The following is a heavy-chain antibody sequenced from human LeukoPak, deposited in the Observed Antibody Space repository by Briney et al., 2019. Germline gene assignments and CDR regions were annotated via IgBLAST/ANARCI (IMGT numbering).Heavy chain of an antibody. CDR2: INHSGST. V-gene: IGHV4-34*01. CDR3: ARRGTQAGTLPEDAFDI. Sequence: SSETLSLTCAVYGGSFSGYYWSWIRQPPGKGLKWIGEINHSGSTNYNPSLKSRVTISVDTSKNQFSLKLSSVTAADTAVYYCARRGTQAGTLPEDAFDIWGQGTMVTVSS. D-gene: IGHD6-13*01. J-gene: IGHJ3*02. CDR1: GGSFSGYY.